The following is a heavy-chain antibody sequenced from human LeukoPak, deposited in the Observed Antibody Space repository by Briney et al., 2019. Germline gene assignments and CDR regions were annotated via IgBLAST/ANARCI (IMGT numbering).Heavy chain of an antibody. CDR1: GGSISSYY. V-gene: IGHV4-59*01. D-gene: IGHD3-22*01. Sequence: SETLSLTCTVSGGSISSYYWSWIRQPPGKGLEWIGYIYYSGSTNYNPSLKSRVTISVDTSKNQFSLKLSSVTAADTAVYYCARESPYYYDSSGHWGGYFDYWGQGTLVTVSS. CDR3: ARESPYYYDSSGHWGGYFDY. CDR2: IYYSGST. J-gene: IGHJ4*02.